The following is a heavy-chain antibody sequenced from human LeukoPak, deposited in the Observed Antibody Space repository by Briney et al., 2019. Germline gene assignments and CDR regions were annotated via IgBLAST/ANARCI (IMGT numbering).Heavy chain of an antibody. CDR1: GFTFDDYG. D-gene: IGHD2-15*01. CDR3: ARDHELYCSGGSCSRMDV. Sequence: PGGSLRLPCAASGFTFDDYGMSWVRQAPGKGLEWVSGINWNGGSTGYADSVKGRFTISRDNAKNSLYLQMNSLRAEDTAVYYCARDHELYCSGGSCSRMDVWGKGTTVTISS. V-gene: IGHV3-20*04. CDR2: INWNGGST. J-gene: IGHJ6*03.